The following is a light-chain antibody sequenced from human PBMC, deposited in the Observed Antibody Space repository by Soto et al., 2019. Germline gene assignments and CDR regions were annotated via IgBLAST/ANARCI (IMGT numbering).Light chain of an antibody. V-gene: IGLV1-40*01. Sequence: QSVLTQPPSVSGAPGQRVTISCTGSNSNIGAGFDVQWYQQFPRTAPRLLIYSNTNRPSGVPDRFSASKSGTSASLAITGLRAEDEADYYCQSFDINVLALIFGVGTKLTVL. CDR1: NSNIGAGFD. J-gene: IGLJ2*01. CDR3: QSFDINVLALI. CDR2: SNT.